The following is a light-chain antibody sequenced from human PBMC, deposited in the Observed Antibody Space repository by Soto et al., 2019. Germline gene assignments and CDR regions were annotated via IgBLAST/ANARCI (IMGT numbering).Light chain of an antibody. CDR3: SSYTSGSTFYV. J-gene: IGLJ1*01. Sequence: QSVLTQPASVSGSPGQSITISCTGTSRDIEGNNYVSWFQQHPGIAPKLMISDVSNRPSGVSNRFSGSKSGNTASLTISGFQAEDEADYYCSSYTSGSTFYVFGTGTKVTVL. CDR2: DVS. CDR1: SRDIEGNNY. V-gene: IGLV2-14*01.